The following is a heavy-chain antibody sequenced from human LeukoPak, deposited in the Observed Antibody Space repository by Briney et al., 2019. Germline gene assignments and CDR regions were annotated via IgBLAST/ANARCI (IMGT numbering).Heavy chain of an antibody. D-gene: IGHD5-24*01. Sequence: PSETLSLTCAVYGGSFSGYYWSWIRQPPGKGLEWIGEINHSGSTNYNPSLKSRVTISVDTSKNQFSLKLSSVTAADTAVYYCARHGSRILQFGLDVWGQGTTVTVSS. V-gene: IGHV4-34*01. CDR3: ARHGSRILQFGLDV. J-gene: IGHJ6*02. CDR1: GGSFSGYY. CDR2: INHSGST.